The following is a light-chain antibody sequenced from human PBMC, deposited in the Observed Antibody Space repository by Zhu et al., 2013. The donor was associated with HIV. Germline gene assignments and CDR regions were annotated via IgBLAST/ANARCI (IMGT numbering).Light chain of an antibody. Sequence: EIVMSQSPVTLSVSPGERATLSCRASQSVGSYLGWYQQKPGQPPRLLIYDASNRATGVPARFSGSGSETDFTLTISGLQSEDFAVYFCQQYNIWPYTFGQGTKLKI. V-gene: IGKV3D-15*01. J-gene: IGKJ2*01. CDR2: DAS. CDR1: QSVGSY. CDR3: QQYNIWPYT.